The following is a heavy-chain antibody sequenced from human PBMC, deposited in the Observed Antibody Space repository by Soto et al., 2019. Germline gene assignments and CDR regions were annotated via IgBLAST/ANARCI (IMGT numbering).Heavy chain of an antibody. CDR2: IDPSDSYT. V-gene: IGHV5-10-1*01. CDR3: AIPSYYDFWSGSTDHYYYYGMDV. D-gene: IGHD3-3*01. Sequence: PGESLKISCKGSGYSFTSYWISWVRQMPGKGLEWMGRIDPSDSYTNYSPSFQGHVTISADKSISAAYLQWSSLKASDTAMYYCAIPSYYDFWSGSTDHYYYYGMDVWGQGTTVTVS. J-gene: IGHJ6*02. CDR1: GYSFTSYW.